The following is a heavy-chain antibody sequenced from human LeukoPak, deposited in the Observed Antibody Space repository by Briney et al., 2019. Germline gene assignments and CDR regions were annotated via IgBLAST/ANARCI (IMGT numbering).Heavy chain of an antibody. CDR1: GGSFSGYY. D-gene: IGHD2-21*02. V-gene: IGHV4-34*01. CDR2: INHSGST. CDR3: ARAPHIVVVTVNEGGFDY. J-gene: IGHJ4*02. Sequence: PSETLSLTCAVYGGSFSGYYWSWIRQPPGKGLEWIGEINHSGSTNYNPSLKSRVTISVDTSKNQFSLKLSSVTAADTAVYYCARAPHIVVVTVNEGGFDYGGQGPLVTVSS.